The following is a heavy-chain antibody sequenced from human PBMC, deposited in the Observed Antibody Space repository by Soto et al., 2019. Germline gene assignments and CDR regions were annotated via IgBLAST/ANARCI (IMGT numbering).Heavy chain of an antibody. CDR1: GFAVSSNY. V-gene: IGHV3-66*01. D-gene: IGHD1-7*01. CDR3: ARSRTGTKDGGIDV. CDR2: IHSGGDT. Sequence: EVQLVESGGDLVQPGGSLRLSCAASGFAVSSNYMTWVRQAPGKGLEWVSVIHSGGDTHYADSVRGRFTISRDNSKNTPYLQMNRLRGEETAVYYCARSRTGTKDGGIDVWGQGNTGTVSS. J-gene: IGHJ6*01.